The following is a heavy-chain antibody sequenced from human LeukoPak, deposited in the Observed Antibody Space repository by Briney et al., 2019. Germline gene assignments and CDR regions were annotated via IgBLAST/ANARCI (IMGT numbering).Heavy chain of an antibody. D-gene: IGHD2-15*01. CDR2: IYYSGST. J-gene: IGHJ5*02. CDR3: ARRSGGSLINWFDP. Sequence: SQTLSLTCAVSGGSISSGGYSWSWIRQPPGKGLEWIGYIYYSGSTNYNPSLKSRVTISVDTSKNQFSLKLSSVTAADTAVYYCARRSGGSLINWFDPWGQGTLVTVSS. CDR1: GGSISSGGYS. V-gene: IGHV4-30-4*07.